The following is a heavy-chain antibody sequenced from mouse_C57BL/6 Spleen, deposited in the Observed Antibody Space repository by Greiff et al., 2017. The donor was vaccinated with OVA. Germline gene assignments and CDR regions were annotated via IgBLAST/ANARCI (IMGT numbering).Heavy chain of an antibody. Sequence: QVQLQQSGAELVRPGTSVKESCKASGYAFTNYLIEWVKQRPGQGLEWIGVINPGSGGTNYNEKFKGKATLTADKSSSTAYMQLSSLTSEDSAVYFCARSYYYGSSPWNAMDYWGQGTSVTVSS. J-gene: IGHJ4*01. CDR1: GYAFTNYL. CDR2: INPGSGGT. D-gene: IGHD1-1*01. V-gene: IGHV1-54*01. CDR3: ARSYYYGSSPWNAMDY.